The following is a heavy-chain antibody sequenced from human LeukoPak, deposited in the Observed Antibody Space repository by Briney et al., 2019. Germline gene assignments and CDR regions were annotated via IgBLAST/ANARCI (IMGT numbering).Heavy chain of an antibody. CDR3: ARDPWYYYDSSGYFTPYFDY. CDR2: ISSSSSYI. CDR1: GFTFSSYS. J-gene: IGHJ4*02. V-gene: IGHV3-21*01. Sequence: KPGGSLRLSCAASGFTFSSYSMNWVRRAPGKGLEWDSSISSSSSYIYYADSVKGRFTISRDNAKNSLYLQMNSLRAEDTAVYYCARDPWYYYDSSGYFTPYFDYWGQGTLVTVSS. D-gene: IGHD3-22*01.